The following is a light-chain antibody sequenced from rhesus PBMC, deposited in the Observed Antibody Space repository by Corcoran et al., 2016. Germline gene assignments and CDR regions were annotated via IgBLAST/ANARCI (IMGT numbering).Light chain of an antibody. J-gene: IGKJ2*01. Sequence: DIQMTQSPSSLSASVGDTVTITCRASQRISRWLAWYQTKPGKAPNLLIYKASSLQSGVPSRVSGSGSGTDSTIPISRLQPEDYATYYCQQGNSNPPYSFGQGTKVDIK. CDR1: QRISRW. V-gene: IGKV1-22*01. CDR3: QQGNSNPPYS. CDR2: KAS.